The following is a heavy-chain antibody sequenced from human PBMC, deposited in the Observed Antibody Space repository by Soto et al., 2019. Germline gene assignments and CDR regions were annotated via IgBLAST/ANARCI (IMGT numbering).Heavy chain of an antibody. D-gene: IGHD3-10*01. V-gene: IGHV3-30*03. CDR3: VGGQYYFGY. CDR2: ISYDGSNR. J-gene: IGHJ4*02. CDR1: GFPFTTYG. Sequence: QVQLVESGGGVVQPGRSLRLSCAASGFPFTTYGMHWVREGPGKGLEWVAVISYDGSNRYYADSVKGRFTISRDNSKNTLYLQMNDLRPEDTALYYCVGGQYYFGYRGQATLVTVSS.